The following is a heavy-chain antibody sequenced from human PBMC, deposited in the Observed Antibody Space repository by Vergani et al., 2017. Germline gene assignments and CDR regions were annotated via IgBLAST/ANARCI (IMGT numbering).Heavy chain of an antibody. CDR3: ARATEDFGVVTTGPSYYYGMDV. J-gene: IGHJ6*02. CDR2: IIPIFGTA. Sequence: QVQLVQSGAEVKKPGSSVKVSCKASGGTFSSYAISWVRQAPGQGLEWMGRIIPIFGTANYAQKFQGRVTITADESTSTAYMELSSLRSEDTAVYYCARATEDFGVVTTGPSYYYGMDVWGQGTTVTVSS. V-gene: IGHV1-69*18. D-gene: IGHD3-3*01. CDR1: GGTFSSYA.